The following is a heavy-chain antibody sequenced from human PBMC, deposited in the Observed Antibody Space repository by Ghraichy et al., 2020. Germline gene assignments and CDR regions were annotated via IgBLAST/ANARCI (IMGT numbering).Heavy chain of an antibody. Sequence: SETLSLTCAVYGGSFSGYYWSWIRQPPGKGLEWIGEINHSGSTNYNPSLKSRVTISVDTSKNQFSLKLSSVTAADTAVYYCARCGTKTYYDYVWGSYRYMGPAFDYWGQGTLVTVSS. CDR2: INHSGST. CDR1: GGSFSGYY. D-gene: IGHD3-16*02. CDR3: ARCGTKTYYDYVWGSYRYMGPAFDY. J-gene: IGHJ4*02. V-gene: IGHV4-34*01.